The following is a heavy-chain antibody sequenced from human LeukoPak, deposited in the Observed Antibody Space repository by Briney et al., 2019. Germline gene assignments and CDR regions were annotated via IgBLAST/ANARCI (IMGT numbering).Heavy chain of an antibody. Sequence: GGSLRLSCAASGFTFSTYWMTWVRQAPGKGLERVASINQDGSGKFYVDSVKGRFTISRDNAQKSLYLEMNSLRAEDTAFYYCARAVTSTEGYWGQGTLVTVSS. CDR3: ARAVTSTEGY. CDR2: INQDGSGK. V-gene: IGHV3-7*03. J-gene: IGHJ4*02. D-gene: IGHD4-17*01. CDR1: GFTFSTYW.